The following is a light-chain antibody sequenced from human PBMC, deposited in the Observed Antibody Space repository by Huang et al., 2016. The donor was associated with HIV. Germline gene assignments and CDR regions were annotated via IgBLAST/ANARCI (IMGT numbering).Light chain of an antibody. J-gene: IGKJ1*01. V-gene: IGKV3-20*01. CDR3: QQYAGSPWT. CDR1: QSISADY. CDR2: AAS. Sequence: EIVLTQSPGTLSLSPGERATLSCRASQSISADYLAWDQQKPGQAPRLLIYAASSTATGSPDRFSGSGSGTDFTLTIYRLEPEDFAVYFCQQYAGSPWTFGQGTKVEIK.